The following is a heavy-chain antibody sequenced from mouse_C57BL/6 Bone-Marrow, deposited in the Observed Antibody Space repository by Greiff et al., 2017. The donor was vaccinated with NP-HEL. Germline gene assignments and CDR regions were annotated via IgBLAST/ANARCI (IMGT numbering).Heavy chain of an antibody. CDR3: ARAYYYGSGDY. CDR1: GFTFSSYA. V-gene: IGHV5-4*03. CDR2: ISDGGSYT. J-gene: IGHJ2*01. Sequence: EVNLVESGGGLVKPGGSLKLSCAASGFTFSSYAMSWVRQTPEKRLEWVATISDGGSYTYYPDNVKGRFTISRDNAKNNLYLQMSHLKSEDTAMYYCARAYYYGSGDYWGQGTTLTVSS. D-gene: IGHD1-1*01.